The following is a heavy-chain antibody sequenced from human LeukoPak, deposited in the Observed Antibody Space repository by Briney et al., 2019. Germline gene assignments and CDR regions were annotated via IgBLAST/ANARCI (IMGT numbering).Heavy chain of an antibody. V-gene: IGHV3-30*03. Sequence: GGSLRLSCAASGFTFSSYGMHWVRQAPGKGLEWVAVISYDGSNKYYADSVKGRFTISRDNSKNTLYLQMNSLRAEDTAVYYCARAQGRYDSSEGAFDIWGQGTMVTVSS. D-gene: IGHD3-22*01. CDR2: ISYDGSNK. CDR3: ARAQGRYDSSEGAFDI. CDR1: GFTFSSYG. J-gene: IGHJ3*02.